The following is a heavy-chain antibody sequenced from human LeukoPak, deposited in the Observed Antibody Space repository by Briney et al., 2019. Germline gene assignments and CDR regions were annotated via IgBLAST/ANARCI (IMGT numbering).Heavy chain of an antibody. CDR2: IYHSGST. J-gene: IGHJ4*02. CDR3: ARVRQAVYFDY. Sequence: PSETLSLTCAVSGVSISSGGYSWSWIRQPPGKGLEWIGYIYHSGSTYYNPSLKSRVTISVDRSKNQFSLKLSSVTAADTAVYYCARVRQAVYFDYWGQGTLVTVSS. V-gene: IGHV4-30-2*01. CDR1: GVSISSGGYS.